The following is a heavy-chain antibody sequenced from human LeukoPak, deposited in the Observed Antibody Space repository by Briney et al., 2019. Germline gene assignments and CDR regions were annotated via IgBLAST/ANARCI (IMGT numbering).Heavy chain of an antibody. CDR1: GGSISSDSYY. Sequence: SETLSLTCTVSGGSISSDSYYWGWIRQPPGKELEWIGNIFHRGATYYNPSLKSRVTISVDTSKNQFSLKLSSVTAADTAVYYCARVIRKYQLDYWGQGTLVTVSS. D-gene: IGHD2-2*01. CDR2: IFHRGAT. J-gene: IGHJ4*01. V-gene: IGHV4-39*07. CDR3: ARVIRKYQLDY.